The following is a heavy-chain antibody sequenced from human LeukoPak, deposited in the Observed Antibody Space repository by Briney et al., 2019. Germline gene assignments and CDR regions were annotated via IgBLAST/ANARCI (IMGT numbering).Heavy chain of an antibody. CDR3: ASPLLGSGSYYNDY. V-gene: IGHV4-38-2*01. J-gene: IGHJ4*02. CDR2: IYHSGST. CDR1: GYSISSGYY. Sequence: PSETLSLTCAVSGYSISSGYYWGWIRQPPGKRLEWIGSIYHSGSTYYNPSLKSRVTISVDTSKNQFSLKLSSVTAADTAVYYCASPLLGSGSYYNDYWGQGTLVTVSS. D-gene: IGHD3-10*01.